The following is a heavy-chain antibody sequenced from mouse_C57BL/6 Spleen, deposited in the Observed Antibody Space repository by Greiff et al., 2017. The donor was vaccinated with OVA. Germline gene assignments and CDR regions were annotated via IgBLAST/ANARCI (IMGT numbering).Heavy chain of an antibody. CDR2: IWSGGST. CDR3: ASSYYSNPCAY. V-gene: IGHV2-2*01. Sequence: QVQLKESGPGLVQPSQSLSITCTVSGFSLTSYGVHWVRQSPGKGLEWLGVIWSGGSTDYNAAFISRLSISKDNSKSQVFFKMNSLQADDTAIYYCASSYYSNPCAYWGQGTLVTVSA. J-gene: IGHJ3*01. D-gene: IGHD2-5*01. CDR1: GFSLTSYG.